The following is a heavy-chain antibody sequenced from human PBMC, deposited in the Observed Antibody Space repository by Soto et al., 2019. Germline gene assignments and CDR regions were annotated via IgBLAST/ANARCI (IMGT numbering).Heavy chain of an antibody. Sequence: SETLSLTCAVSSVTISSSNWCRWVRQPPGKGLEWIGEIYHSGSTNYNPSLKSRVTISVDKSKNQFSLKLSSVTAADTAVYYCAREVVNCSSTSCYYYYYMDVWGKGTTVTVSS. J-gene: IGHJ6*03. CDR1: SVTISSSNW. CDR3: AREVVNCSSTSCYYYYYMDV. V-gene: IGHV4-4*02. D-gene: IGHD2-2*01. CDR2: IYHSGST.